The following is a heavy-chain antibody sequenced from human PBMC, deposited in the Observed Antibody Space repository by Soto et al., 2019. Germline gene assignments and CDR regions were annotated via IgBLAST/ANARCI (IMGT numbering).Heavy chain of an antibody. CDR2: ISSSSNTI. V-gene: IGHV3-48*01. CDR1: GFTFSSYS. Sequence: GGSLRLSCAASGFTFSSYSMNWVRQAPGKGLEWVSYISSSSNTIYYADSVKGRFTISRDNAKNSLYLQMNSLRAEDTAVYYCARGYQLPEVVDYWGQGTLVTVSS. J-gene: IGHJ4*02. D-gene: IGHD2-2*01. CDR3: ARGYQLPEVVDY.